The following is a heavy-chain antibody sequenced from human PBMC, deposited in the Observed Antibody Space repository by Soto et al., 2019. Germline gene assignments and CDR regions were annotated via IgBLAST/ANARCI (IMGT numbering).Heavy chain of an antibody. J-gene: IGHJ4*02. CDR1: GGSISSGGYY. CDR2: IYYSGST. Sequence: LSLTGTVSGGSISSGGYYWSWIRQHPGKGLEWIGYIYYSGSTYYNPSLKSRVTISVDTSKNQFSLKLSSVTAADTAVYYCARMTTLWISDDYWGQGTLVTVSS. V-gene: IGHV4-31*03. CDR3: ARMTTLWISDDY. D-gene: IGHD4-17*01.